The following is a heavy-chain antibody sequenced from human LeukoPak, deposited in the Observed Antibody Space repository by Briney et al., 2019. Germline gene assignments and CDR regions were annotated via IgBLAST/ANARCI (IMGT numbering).Heavy chain of an antibody. D-gene: IGHD3-10*01. CDR2: IYYSGST. CDR1: GGSISSYY. J-gene: IGHJ6*03. Sequence: SETLSLTCTVTGGSISSYYWSWIRQPPGKGLAWIGYIYYSGSTNYNPSLKSRVTISVDPSKNQFSLKLSSVTAADTAVYYCARDPSPGRKRLGVRAGGYYYMDVWGKGTAVTISS. V-gene: IGHV4-59*01. CDR3: ARDPSPGRKRLGVRAGGYYYMDV.